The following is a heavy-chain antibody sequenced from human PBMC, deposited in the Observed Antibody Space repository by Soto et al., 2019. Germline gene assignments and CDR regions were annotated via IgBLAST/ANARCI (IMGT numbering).Heavy chain of an antibody. CDR1: GGSISSSSYY. V-gene: IGHV4-39*01. J-gene: IGHJ6*02. Sequence: SETLSLTCTVSGGSISSSSYYWGWIRQPPGKGLEWIGSIYYSGSTYYNPSLKSRVTISVDTSKNQFSLNLSSVTAADTAVYYCVRLAAAQYYHGMDVWGQGXTVTVSS. CDR3: VRLAAAQYYHGMDV. CDR2: IYYSGST. D-gene: IGHD6-13*01.